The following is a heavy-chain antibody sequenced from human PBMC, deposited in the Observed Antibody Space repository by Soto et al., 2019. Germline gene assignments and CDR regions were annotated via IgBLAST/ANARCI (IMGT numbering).Heavy chain of an antibody. CDR2: IWYDGSNK. V-gene: IGHV3-33*01. J-gene: IGHJ4*02. D-gene: IGHD3-9*01. CDR1: GFTFSSYG. CDR3: AREGRYFDWLCLDY. Sequence: QVQLVESGGGVVQPGRSLRLSCAASGFTFSSYGMHWVRQAPGKGLEWVAVIWYDGSNKYYADSVKGRFTISRDNSKNTLYLQMNSLRAEDTAVYYCAREGRYFDWLCLDYWGQGTLVTVSS.